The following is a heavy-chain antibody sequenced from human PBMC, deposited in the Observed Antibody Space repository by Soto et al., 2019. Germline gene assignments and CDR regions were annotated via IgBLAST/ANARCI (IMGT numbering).Heavy chain of an antibody. CDR1: GFTFSYG. CDR3: AKDLLRPGRAYGMDV. D-gene: IGHD1-26*01. CDR2: ISYDGSNK. Sequence: QVQLVESGRGVVQPGRSLRLSCAASGFTFSYGMHWVRQAPGKGLEWVAVISYDGSNKYYADSVKGRFTISRDNSKNTLYLQMNSLRAEDTAVYYCAKDLLRPGRAYGMDVWGQGTTVTVSS. J-gene: IGHJ6*02. V-gene: IGHV3-30*18.